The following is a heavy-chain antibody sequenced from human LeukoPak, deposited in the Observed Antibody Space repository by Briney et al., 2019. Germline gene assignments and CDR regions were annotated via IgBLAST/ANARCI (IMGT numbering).Heavy chain of an antibody. D-gene: IGHD4-17*01. Sequence: GASVKVSCKASGYTFTSYYMHWVRQAPGQGLEWMGIINPSGGSTSYAQKFQGRVTMTRDTSTSTVYMELSSLRSEDTAVYYCASSTGPVRDYGDYWYYYYGMDVWGQGTTVTVSS. V-gene: IGHV1-46*01. CDR1: GYTFTSYY. CDR2: INPSGGST. CDR3: ASSTGPVRDYGDYWYYYYGMDV. J-gene: IGHJ6*02.